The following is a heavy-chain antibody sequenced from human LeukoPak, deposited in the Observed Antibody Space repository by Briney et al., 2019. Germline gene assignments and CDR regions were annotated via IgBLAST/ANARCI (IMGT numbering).Heavy chain of an antibody. CDR2: INHSGST. V-gene: IGHV4-34*01. CDR3: ARGKIAAAGKHDAFDI. D-gene: IGHD6-13*01. Sequence: SETLSLTCAVYGGSFSGYYWSWIRQPPGKGLEWMGEINHSGSTNYNPSLKSRVTISVDTSKNQFSLKLSSVTAADTAVYYCARGKIAAAGKHDAFDIWGQGTMVTVSS. CDR1: GGSFSGYY. J-gene: IGHJ3*02.